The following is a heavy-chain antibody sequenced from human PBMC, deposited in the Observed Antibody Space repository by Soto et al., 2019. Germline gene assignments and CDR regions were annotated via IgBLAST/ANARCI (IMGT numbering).Heavy chain of an antibody. J-gene: IGHJ6*02. CDR3: AREMPSTAAAYFYYGLNV. V-gene: IGHV1-69*13. CDR2: IVPVFPSV. CDR1: GGAFNNYA. D-gene: IGHD6-13*01. Sequence: SVNVSCKASGGAFNNYAIYWVRQAPGQGFKWLGTIVPVFPSVYYAPRFQGRLTITADGATDTVYMMLTSLKSEDTAVYYCAREMPSTAAAYFYYGLNVWGQGTSVTVSS.